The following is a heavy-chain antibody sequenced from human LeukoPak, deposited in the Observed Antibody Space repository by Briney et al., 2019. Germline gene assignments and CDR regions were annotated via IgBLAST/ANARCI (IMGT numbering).Heavy chain of an antibody. J-gene: IGHJ4*02. V-gene: IGHV4-59*01. CDR1: GGSLSDYF. Sequence: PSETLSLTCTVSGGSLSDYFWTWMRQPPGKGLEWIGYVYYSGTSNYNPSLKSRVTISIDTSKNQFSLKLGFVTAADTALYYCAQYIRDSGTYNFDNWGQGILVTVSS. CDR2: VYYSGTS. CDR3: AQYIRDSGTYNFDN. D-gene: IGHD1-1*01.